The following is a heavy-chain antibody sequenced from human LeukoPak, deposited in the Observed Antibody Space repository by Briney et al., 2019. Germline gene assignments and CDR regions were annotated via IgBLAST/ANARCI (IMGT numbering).Heavy chain of an antibody. Sequence: PGGSLRLSCAASGFAFSSYSMNWVRQAPRKGLEWVSAINSTGVTTHYADSVKGRFTISRDNSRNTLDLQMNSLRAEDTAIYYCAKETGQYFFDYWGQGTLVTVSS. D-gene: IGHD3-9*01. CDR2: INSTGVTT. CDR1: GFAFSSYS. V-gene: IGHV3-23*01. J-gene: IGHJ4*02. CDR3: AKETGQYFFDY.